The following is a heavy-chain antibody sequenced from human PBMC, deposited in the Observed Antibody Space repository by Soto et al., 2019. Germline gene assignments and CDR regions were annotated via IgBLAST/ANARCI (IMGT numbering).Heavy chain of an antibody. D-gene: IGHD3-3*02. V-gene: IGHV3-33*01. CDR2: IWYDGSNK. CDR1: GFTFSSYG. CDR3: ARVLEQHFWPYGMDV. Sequence: PGGSLRLSCAASGFTFSSYGMHWVRQAPGKGLEWVAVIWYDGSNKYYADSVKGRFTISRDNSKNTLYLQMNSLRAEDTAVYYCARVLEQHFWPYGMDVWGQGTTVTVSS. J-gene: IGHJ6*02.